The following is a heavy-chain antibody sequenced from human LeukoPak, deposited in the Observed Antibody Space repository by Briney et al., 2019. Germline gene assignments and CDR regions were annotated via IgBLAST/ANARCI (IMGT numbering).Heavy chain of an antibody. CDR1: GFTFSSFE. Sequence: PGGSLRLSCAASGFTFSSFEMNWVRQAPGKGLEWVSAISGSGGSTYFADSVKGRFTISRDNSKNTLYLLMNSLRAKDTAVYYCAKDAYSGTYYDYWGQGTLVTVSS. D-gene: IGHD1-26*01. J-gene: IGHJ4*02. V-gene: IGHV3-23*01. CDR2: ISGSGGST. CDR3: AKDAYSGTYYDY.